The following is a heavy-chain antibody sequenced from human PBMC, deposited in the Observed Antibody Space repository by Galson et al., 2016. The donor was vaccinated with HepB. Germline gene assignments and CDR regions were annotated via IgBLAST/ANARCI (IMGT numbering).Heavy chain of an antibody. CDR1: GFGFSDYE. CDR2: ISGSGSAK. CDR3: ARGAITVVRGMMIRPSYLDF. V-gene: IGHV3-48*03. Sequence: SLRLSCAGSGFGFSDYEMNWVRQAPGKGLEWVIHISGSGSAKYYGEPARGRFTISRDNAKNSVDLQMNSLRAVDTAVYYCARGAITVVRGMMIRPSYLDFWGQGTLVTVSS. J-gene: IGHJ4*02. D-gene: IGHD3-10*01.